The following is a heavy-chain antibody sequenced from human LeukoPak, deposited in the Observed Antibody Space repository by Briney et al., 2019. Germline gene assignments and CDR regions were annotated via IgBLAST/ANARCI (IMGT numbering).Heavy chain of an antibody. CDR1: GFTFSIFT. CDR3: GRSFGYGVDAFDI. J-gene: IGHJ3*02. D-gene: IGHD5-18*01. V-gene: IGHV3-23*01. CDR2: MSGSGRST. Sequence: GGSLRLSYAASGFTFSIFTMIWVRQAPGKGLAWVSAMSGSGRSTYYADSVKDRFTISRDNSKNTLYLQMNSLRAEDTAIYYCGRSFGYGVDAFDIWGQGTMVTVSS.